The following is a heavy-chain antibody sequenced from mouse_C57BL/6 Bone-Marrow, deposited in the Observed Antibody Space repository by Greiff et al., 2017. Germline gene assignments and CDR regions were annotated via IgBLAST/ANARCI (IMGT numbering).Heavy chain of an antibody. CDR3: ARSGDGYPYFDY. Sequence: VQLQQSGPELVKPGASVKISCKASGYTFTDYYMNWVKQSHGKSLEWIGNINPNNGGTSYNQKFKGKATLTVDKSSSTAYMELRSLTSEDSAVYYCARSGDGYPYFDYWGQGTTLTVSS. D-gene: IGHD2-3*01. CDR1: GYTFTDYY. J-gene: IGHJ2*01. V-gene: IGHV1-26*01. CDR2: INPNNGGT.